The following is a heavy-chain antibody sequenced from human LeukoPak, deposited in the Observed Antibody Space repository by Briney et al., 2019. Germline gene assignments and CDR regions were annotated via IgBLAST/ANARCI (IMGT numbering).Heavy chain of an antibody. D-gene: IGHD5-24*01. Sequence: GGSLRLSCAASGFTFSSYAMSWVRQAPGKGLEWVSAISGSGGSTYYADSVKGRFTISRDNSKNTLYLQMSSLRAEDTAVYYCVKDIRRDGYNGFDYWGQGTLVTVSS. J-gene: IGHJ4*02. CDR3: VKDIRRDGYNGFDY. V-gene: IGHV3-23*01. CDR2: ISGSGGST. CDR1: GFTFSSYA.